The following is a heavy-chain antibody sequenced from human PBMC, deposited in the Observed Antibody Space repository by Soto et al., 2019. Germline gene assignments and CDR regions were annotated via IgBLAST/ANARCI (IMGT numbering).Heavy chain of an antibody. Sequence: QITLKESGPTLVKPTQALTLTCTFSGFSLDTSGVGVAWIRQPPGKALEWLTLIYWDDDQRYSPSLRSRLTITNDTSENRVVLTMTNMDPVDTATYYCSHMESRVASYGLDVWGQGTTVTVSS. J-gene: IGHJ6*02. V-gene: IGHV2-5*02. CDR2: IYWDDDQ. CDR1: GFSLDTSGVG. D-gene: IGHD3-3*01. CDR3: SHMESRVASYGLDV.